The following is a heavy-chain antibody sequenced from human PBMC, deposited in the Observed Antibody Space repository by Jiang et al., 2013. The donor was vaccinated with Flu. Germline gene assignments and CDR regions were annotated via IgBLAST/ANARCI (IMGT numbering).Heavy chain of an antibody. CDR1: GFTFSNYG. Sequence: VQLLESEGGVVQPGGSLRLSCAASGFTFSNYGMHWVRQTPGKGLEWVAFIRYDGSNKYYTDSVKGRFTISRDNSKNTLYLQMISLRAEDTAIYYCAKDTAMVEYYYGMDLWGQGTTVTVSS. V-gene: IGHV3-30*02. CDR2: IRYDGSNK. D-gene: IGHD5-18*01. CDR3: AKDTAMVEYYYGMDL. J-gene: IGHJ6*01.